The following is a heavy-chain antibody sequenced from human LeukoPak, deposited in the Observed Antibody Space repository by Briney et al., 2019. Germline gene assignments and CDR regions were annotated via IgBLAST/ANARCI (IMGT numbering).Heavy chain of an antibody. CDR3: ARRGSGWDYYYYYYMDV. Sequence: SETLSLTCAVYGGSFSGYCWSWIRQPPGKGLEWIGEINHSGSTNYNPSLKSRVTISVDTSKNQFSLKLSSVTAADTAVYYCARRGSGWDYYYYYYMDVWGKGTTVTISS. CDR2: INHSGST. J-gene: IGHJ6*03. CDR1: GGSFSGYC. D-gene: IGHD6-19*01. V-gene: IGHV4-34*01.